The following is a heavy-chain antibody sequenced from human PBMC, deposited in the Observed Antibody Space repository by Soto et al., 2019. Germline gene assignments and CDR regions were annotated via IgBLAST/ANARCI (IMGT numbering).Heavy chain of an antibody. Sequence: QVQLQESGPGLVKPSQTLSLTCTVSGGSISSGGYYWSWLRQHPGKGLEWIGYIFDSGTTYYNPYRKRRVTIAVGPAKCQFSLRLTSVTATDAAVCCCASQASGWYPDYWGQGPLVTVSS. CDR3: ASQASGWYPDY. V-gene: IGHV4-31*03. CDR2: IFDSGTT. J-gene: IGHJ4*02. CDR1: GGSISSGGYY. D-gene: IGHD6-19*01.